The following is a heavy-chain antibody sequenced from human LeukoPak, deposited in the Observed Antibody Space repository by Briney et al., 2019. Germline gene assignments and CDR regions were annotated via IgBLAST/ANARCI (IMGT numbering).Heavy chain of an antibody. CDR2: IWYDGSNK. D-gene: IGHD5-12*01. J-gene: IGHJ4*02. Sequence: PGGSLRLSCAASGFTLSSYGMHWVRQAPGNGLEWVAVIWYDGSNKYYADSVKGRFTISRDNSKNTLYLQMNSLRAEDTAVYYCARGGYDSYFDYWGQGTLVTVSS. V-gene: IGHV3-33*01. CDR3: ARGGYDSYFDY. CDR1: GFTLSSYG.